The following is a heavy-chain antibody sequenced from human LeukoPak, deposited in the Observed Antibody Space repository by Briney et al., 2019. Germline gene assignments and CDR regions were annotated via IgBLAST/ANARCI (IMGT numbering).Heavy chain of an antibody. Sequence: GESLKISCKGFGYSFSSYWIAWVRQMPGKGVEWMGVIDPGDSDTRYSPSFQGQVTMSADKSISTAYLQWSSLKASDTAMYYCARPQDGCSSVTCLYYLDYWGQGTLVTVPS. V-gene: IGHV5-51*01. CDR1: GYSFSSYW. CDR3: ARPQDGCSSVTCLYYLDY. J-gene: IGHJ4*02. CDR2: IDPGDSDT. D-gene: IGHD2-2*01.